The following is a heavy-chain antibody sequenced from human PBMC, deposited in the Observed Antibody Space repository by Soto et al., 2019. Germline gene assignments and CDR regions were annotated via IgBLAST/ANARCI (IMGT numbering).Heavy chain of an antibody. J-gene: IGHJ4*02. V-gene: IGHV3-30*18. D-gene: IGHD1-1*01. CDR1: GFTFSSYG. CDR2: ISYDGINK. Sequence: QVQLVESGGGVVQPGRSLRLSCAASGFTFSSYGMHWVRQAPGKGLEWVAVISYDGINKYYADSVKGRFTISRDNSKNTLYLQMNSVRAEDTAVYYCAKSVYNWNDGFFDYWGQGPQVTV. CDR3: AKSVYNWNDGFFDY.